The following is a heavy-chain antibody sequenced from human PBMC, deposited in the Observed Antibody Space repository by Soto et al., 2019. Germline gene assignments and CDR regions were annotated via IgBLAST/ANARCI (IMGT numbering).Heavy chain of an antibody. D-gene: IGHD3-10*01. CDR1: GGSISSYY. CDR2: IYTSGST. Sequence: LSLTCTVSGGSISSYYWSWIRQPAGKGLEWIGRIYTSGSTNYNPSLKSRVTMSVDTSKNQFSLKLSSVTAADTAVYYCARERITMVRGVICWCDPWGQGTLVTVSS. V-gene: IGHV4-4*07. J-gene: IGHJ5*02. CDR3: ARERITMVRGVICWCDP.